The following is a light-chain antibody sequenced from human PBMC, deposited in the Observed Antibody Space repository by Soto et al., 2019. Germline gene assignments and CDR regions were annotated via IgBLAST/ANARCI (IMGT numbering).Light chain of an antibody. J-gene: IGLJ1*01. Sequence: QTVLTQPCSLSASPGQSITIAFTGTSSDVCGYNYVSWYQQHPGKAPKLMIYAVTDRPSGVSSRFSGSKSGNTASLTISGLQAEDEADCYCSSYTSSSTLFGTGTKVTVL. CDR3: SSYTSSSTL. CDR1: SSDVCGYNY. V-gene: IGLV2-14*01. CDR2: AVT.